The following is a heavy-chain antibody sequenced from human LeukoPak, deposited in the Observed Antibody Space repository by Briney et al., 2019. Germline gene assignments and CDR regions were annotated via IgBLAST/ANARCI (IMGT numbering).Heavy chain of an antibody. D-gene: IGHD6-19*01. Sequence: GGSLRLSCTASGFTFSNYGMNWVRQAPGKGLEWVSFTDTSGNYIYYGDSVKGRFAISRDNAKNLVFLQMNGLRAEDTAVYYCARASAVAGTRHYWGQGTLVTVSS. J-gene: IGHJ4*02. CDR1: GFTFSNYG. CDR2: TDTSGNYI. CDR3: ARASAVAGTRHY. V-gene: IGHV3-21*01.